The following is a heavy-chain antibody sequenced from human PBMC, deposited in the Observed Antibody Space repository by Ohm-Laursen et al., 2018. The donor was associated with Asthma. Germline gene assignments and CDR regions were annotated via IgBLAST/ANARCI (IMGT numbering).Heavy chain of an antibody. J-gene: IGHJ4*02. V-gene: IGHV3-23*01. CDR2: ISSTGGST. D-gene: IGHD2-8*01. CDR3: TTAPTIALSSDY. CDR1: KFTFSNYA. Sequence: SLRLSCTASKFTFSNYAMNWVRQPPGKGLEWVSEISSTGGSTDYADSVKGRFTTSRDNSKSTMYLQMNSLKTEDTAVYYCTTAPTIALSSDYWGQGTLVTVSS.